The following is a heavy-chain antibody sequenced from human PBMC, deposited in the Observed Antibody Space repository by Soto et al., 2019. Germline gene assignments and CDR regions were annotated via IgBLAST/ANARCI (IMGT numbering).Heavy chain of an antibody. D-gene: IGHD6-13*01. Sequence: GESLKISCKGSGYSFTSYWIGWVRQMPGKGLEWMGIIYPGDSDTRYSPSFQGQVTISADKSISTAYLQWSSLKASDTAMYYCVRTAAAGNYYYGMDVWSQGTTVTVSS. J-gene: IGHJ6*02. CDR2: IYPGDSDT. CDR1: GYSFTSYW. CDR3: VRTAAAGNYYYGMDV. V-gene: IGHV5-51*01.